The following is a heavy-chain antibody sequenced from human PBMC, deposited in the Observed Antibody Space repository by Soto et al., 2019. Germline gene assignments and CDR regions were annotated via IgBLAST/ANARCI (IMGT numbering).Heavy chain of an antibody. J-gene: IGHJ4*02. CDR3: TRGPRSTSTGTGAF. CDR2: INDDGSST. Sequence: GGSLRLSCAASGFTSSMYWMHWVRQVPGKGPEWVSRINDDGSSTNYADSVKGRFTISRDNAKNTLYLQMNALRAEDTAVYYCTRGPRSTSTGTGAFWGQGTLVTVSS. CDR1: GFTSSMYW. V-gene: IGHV3-74*01. D-gene: IGHD1-1*01.